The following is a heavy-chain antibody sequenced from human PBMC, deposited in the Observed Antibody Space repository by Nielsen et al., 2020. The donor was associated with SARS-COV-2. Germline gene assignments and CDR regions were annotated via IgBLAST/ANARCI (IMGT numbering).Heavy chain of an antibody. V-gene: IGHV1-18*01. Sequence: ASVKVSCKASGYTFSNFGLSWVRQAPGRGLEWIGWISGFNGNTNYLQKFKGRVTMTTHSSTGTVYMELRSLRADDTAIYYCARWRTYGNDWDFWGQGTLVTVSS. CDR3: ARWRTYGNDWDF. D-gene: IGHD3-9*01. CDR2: ISGFNGNT. CDR1: GYTFSNFG. J-gene: IGHJ4*02.